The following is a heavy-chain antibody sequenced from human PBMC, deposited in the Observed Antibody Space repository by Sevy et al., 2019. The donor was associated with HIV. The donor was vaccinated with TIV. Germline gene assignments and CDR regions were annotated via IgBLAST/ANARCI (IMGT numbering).Heavy chain of an antibody. Sequence: GGSLRLSCAASGFTFSSYAMNWVRQAPGKGLEWVSAISGSGGSTYYVDSVKGRFTISRDNSKNTPYLQMNSLRAEDTAVYYCAKAIVVVGATAWFDPWGQGTLVTVSS. CDR1: GFTFSSYA. CDR3: AKAIVVVGATAWFDP. V-gene: IGHV3-23*01. D-gene: IGHD2-15*01. J-gene: IGHJ5*02. CDR2: ISGSGGST.